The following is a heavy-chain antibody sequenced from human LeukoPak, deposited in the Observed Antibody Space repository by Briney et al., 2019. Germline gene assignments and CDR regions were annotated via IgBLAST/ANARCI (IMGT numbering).Heavy chain of an antibody. CDR2: MNPNSGNT. D-gene: IGHD2-15*01. J-gene: IGHJ5*02. Sequence: ASVKVSCKASGYTFTSYDINWVRQATGQGLEWMGWMNPNSGNTGYAQKFQGRVTITADKSTSTAYMELSSLRSEDTAVYYCAXXXXXXKCSGGSCYSNWFDPWGQGTLVTVSS. CDR3: AXXXXXXKCSGGSCYSNWFDP. V-gene: IGHV1-8*01. CDR1: GYTFTSYD.